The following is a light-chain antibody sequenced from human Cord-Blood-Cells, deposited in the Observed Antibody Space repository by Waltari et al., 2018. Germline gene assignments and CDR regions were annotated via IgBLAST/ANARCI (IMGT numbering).Light chain of an antibody. Sequence: EIVLTQSPATLSLSPGERATLSCRDSQSVSSYLAWYPQKPGQAPRLLIYDASNRATGIPARFSGSGSGTDFTLTISSLEPEDFAVYYCQQRSNWPITFGQGTRLEIK. CDR2: DAS. CDR3: QQRSNWPIT. J-gene: IGKJ5*01. CDR1: QSVSSY. V-gene: IGKV3-11*01.